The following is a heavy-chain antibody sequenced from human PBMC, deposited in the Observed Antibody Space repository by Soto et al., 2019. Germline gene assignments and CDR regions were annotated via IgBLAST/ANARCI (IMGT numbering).Heavy chain of an antibody. V-gene: IGHV4-30-2*01. CDR1: GGTISSGGYS. CDR2: IYHSGST. D-gene: IGHD3-10*01. Sequence: SETLSLTCAVSGGTISSGGYSWSWIRQPPGKGLECIGYIYHSGSTYYDPSLKSRVTISVDRSKNQFSLKLSSVTAADTAVYYCARAPSTNVLLFDYWGQGTLVTVSS. CDR3: ARAPSTNVLLFDY. J-gene: IGHJ4*02.